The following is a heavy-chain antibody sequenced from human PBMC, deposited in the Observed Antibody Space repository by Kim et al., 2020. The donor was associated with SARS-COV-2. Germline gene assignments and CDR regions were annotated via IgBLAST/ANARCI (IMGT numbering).Heavy chain of an antibody. Sequence: GGSLRLSCAASGFAMSSYGMHWVRQAPGKGLEWVSLIWYDGGNKYYADSVKGRFTISRDNSKNTLYLQMNSLRAEDTAVYYCARDCAGYFSGLDVWGQGTTVTVSS. D-gene: IGHD2-15*01. CDR3: ARDCAGYFSGLDV. CDR1: GFAMSSYG. CDR2: IWYDGGNK. V-gene: IGHV3-33*01. J-gene: IGHJ6*02.